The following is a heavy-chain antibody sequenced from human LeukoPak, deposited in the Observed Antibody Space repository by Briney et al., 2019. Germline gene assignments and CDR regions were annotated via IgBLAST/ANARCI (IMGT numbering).Heavy chain of an antibody. J-gene: IGHJ4*02. CDR3: ARWAPYGSGSYYAPHFDY. CDR2: IYYSGST. D-gene: IGHD3-10*01. CDR1: GGSISSYY. V-gene: IGHV4-59*04. Sequence: SETLSLTCTVSGGSISSYYWGWIRQPPGKGLEWIGYIYYSGSTYYNPSLKSRVTMSVDTSKNQFSLKLSSVTAVDTAVYYCARWAPYGSGSYYAPHFDYWGQGTLVTVSS.